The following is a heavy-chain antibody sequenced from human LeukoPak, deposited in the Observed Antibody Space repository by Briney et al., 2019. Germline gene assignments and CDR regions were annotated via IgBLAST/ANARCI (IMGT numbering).Heavy chain of an antibody. CDR2: ISGSGGST. J-gene: IGHJ4*02. CDR3: ARGLIRSDY. D-gene: IGHD4-17*01. Sequence: PGGSLRLSCAASGFTFSSYAMSWVRQAPGKGLEWVSAISGSGGSTYYADSVKGRFTISRDNAKNSLYLQMNSLRAEDTAVYYCARGLIRSDYWGQGTLVTVSS. V-gene: IGHV3-23*01. CDR1: GFTFSSYA.